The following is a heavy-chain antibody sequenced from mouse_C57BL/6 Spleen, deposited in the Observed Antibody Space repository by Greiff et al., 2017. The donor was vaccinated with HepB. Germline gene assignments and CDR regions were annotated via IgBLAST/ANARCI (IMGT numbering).Heavy chain of an antibody. V-gene: IGHV1-82*01. J-gene: IGHJ1*03. D-gene: IGHD1-1*01. Sequence: VQGVESGPELVKPGASVKISCKASGYAFSSSWMNWVKQRPGKGLEWIGRIYPGDGDTNYNGKFKGKATLTADKSSSTAYMQLSSLTSEDSAVYFCANYYGSSYHWYFDVWGTGTTVTVSS. CDR1: GYAFSSSW. CDR2: IYPGDGDT. CDR3: ANYYGSSYHWYFDV.